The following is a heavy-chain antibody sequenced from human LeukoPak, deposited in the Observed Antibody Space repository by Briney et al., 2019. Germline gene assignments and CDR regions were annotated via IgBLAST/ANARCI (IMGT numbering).Heavy chain of an antibody. CDR2: IYYSGST. J-gene: IGHJ4*02. CDR3: ARGVGPLGDILTGYYPDSYYFDY. D-gene: IGHD3-9*01. CDR1: GGSISSHY. Sequence: SETLSLTCTVSGGSISSHYWSWIRQPPGKGLEWIGYIYYSGSTDYNPSLKSRVTISVDTSKNQFSLKLSSVTAADTAVYYCARGVGPLGDILTGYYPDSYYFDYWGQGTLVTVSS. V-gene: IGHV4-59*11.